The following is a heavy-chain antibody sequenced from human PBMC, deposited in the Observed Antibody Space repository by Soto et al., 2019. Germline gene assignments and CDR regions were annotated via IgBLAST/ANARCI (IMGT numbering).Heavy chain of an antibody. CDR1: GGSISSSSYY. V-gene: IGHV4-39*01. D-gene: IGHD4-17*01. Sequence: SEILSLTCTVSGGSISSSSYYWGWIRQPPGKGLEWIGSIYYSGSTYYNPSLKSRVTISVDTSKNQFSLKLSSVTAADTAVYYCARGGGPTVDAFDIWGQGTMVTVSS. J-gene: IGHJ3*02. CDR2: IYYSGST. CDR3: ARGGGPTVDAFDI.